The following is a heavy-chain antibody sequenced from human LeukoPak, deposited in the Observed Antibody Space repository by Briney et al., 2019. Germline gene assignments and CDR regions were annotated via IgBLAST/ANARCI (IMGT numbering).Heavy chain of an antibody. Sequence: SETLSLTCAVYGGSFSGYYWSWIRQPPGKGLEWIGEINHSGSTNYNPSLKSRVTISVDTSKNQFSLKLSSVTAADTAVYYCARANARYGDYVSNWFDPWGQGTLVTVSS. CDR1: GGSFSGYY. V-gene: IGHV4-34*01. J-gene: IGHJ5*02. CDR2: INHSGST. D-gene: IGHD4-17*01. CDR3: ARANARYGDYVSNWFDP.